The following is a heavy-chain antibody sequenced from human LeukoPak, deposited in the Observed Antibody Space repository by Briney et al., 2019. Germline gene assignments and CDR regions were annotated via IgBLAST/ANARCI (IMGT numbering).Heavy chain of an antibody. V-gene: IGHV3-23*01. J-gene: IGHJ5*02. CDR1: GFTFSSYA. D-gene: IGHD2-15*01. CDR3: AKEVPDIVVVVAATARFDP. CDR2: ISGSGGST. Sequence: PGGSPRLSCAASGFTFSSYAMSWVRQAPGKGLEWVSAISGSGGSTYYADSVKGRFTISRDNSKDTLYLQMNSLRAEDTAVYYCAKEVPDIVVVVAATARFDPWGQGTLVTVSS.